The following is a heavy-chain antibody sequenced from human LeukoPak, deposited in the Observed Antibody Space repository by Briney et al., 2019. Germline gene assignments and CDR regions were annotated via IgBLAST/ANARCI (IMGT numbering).Heavy chain of an antibody. CDR1: GGSISGYY. Sequence: SETLSLTCTVSGGSISGYYWTWIRQPPGKGLEWIGYILYGGITRYNPSLKSRITISVDTSKNQVSLRLSPLTAADTAIYYCARLHPSQSGFSDYWGQGTLVTVSS. V-gene: IGHV4-59*08. CDR3: ARLHPSQSGFSDY. D-gene: IGHD3-3*01. J-gene: IGHJ4*02. CDR2: ILYGGIT.